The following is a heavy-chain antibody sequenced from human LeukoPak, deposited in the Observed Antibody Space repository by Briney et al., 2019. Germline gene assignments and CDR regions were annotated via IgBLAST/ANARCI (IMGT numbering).Heavy chain of an antibody. D-gene: IGHD3-16*01. CDR2: VALSRLT. V-gene: IGHV4-4*02. CDR1: GGPISSTNW. CDR3: SRENGGFSPFGY. Sequence: ADPLSLPCGVSGGPISSTNWRGWVRHPPGEGLEWIGEVALSRLTNYTPSLSSRVIMALDTSTNHLSLHLTSVTAADTAVYDCSRENGGFSPFGYWGQGYLVTVLS. J-gene: IGHJ4*02.